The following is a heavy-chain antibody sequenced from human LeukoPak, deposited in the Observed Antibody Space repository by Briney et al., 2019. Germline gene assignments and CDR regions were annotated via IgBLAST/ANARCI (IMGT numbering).Heavy chain of an antibody. CDR3: AKSPSGSYYDFDY. V-gene: IGHV3-53*01. Sequence: GGSLRLSCAASGFTVSSNYMSWVRQAPGKGLEWVSVIYSGGSTYYADSVKDRFTISRDNSKNTLYLQMNSLRAEDTAVYYCAKSPSGSYYDFDYWGQGTLVTVSS. CDR1: GFTVSSNY. D-gene: IGHD1-26*01. CDR2: IYSGGST. J-gene: IGHJ4*02.